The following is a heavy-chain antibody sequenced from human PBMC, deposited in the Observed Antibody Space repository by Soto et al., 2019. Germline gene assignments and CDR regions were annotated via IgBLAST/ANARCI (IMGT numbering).Heavy chain of an antibody. CDR3: AKARHSSTWYNFDF. CDR2: ISGSGGGNL. V-gene: IGHV3-23*01. CDR1: GFTFGNDA. D-gene: IGHD2-2*01. Sequence: PGGSLRLSCAGSGFTFGNDAMSWVRQAPGKGLEWVSGISGSGGGNLYYADSVKGRFTISRDNSKNTLYLQMNSLRAEDTAVYYCAKARHSSTWYNFDFWGQGTLVTVS. J-gene: IGHJ4*02.